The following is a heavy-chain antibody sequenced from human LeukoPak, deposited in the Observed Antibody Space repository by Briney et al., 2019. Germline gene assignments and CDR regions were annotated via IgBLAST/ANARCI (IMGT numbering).Heavy chain of an antibody. CDR1: GFTFSGYW. J-gene: IGHJ4*02. D-gene: IGHD3/OR15-3a*01. V-gene: IGHV3-7*05. CDR2: IKEDGSEK. CDR3: ARAGRGLAASD. Sequence: GGSLRLSCVASGFTFSGYWMSWVRQAPGKGLEWVANIKEDGSEKYYADSVKGRFTISKDNAKSSVYLQMSSLRAEDTAVYYCARAGRGLAASDWGQGTLVTVSS.